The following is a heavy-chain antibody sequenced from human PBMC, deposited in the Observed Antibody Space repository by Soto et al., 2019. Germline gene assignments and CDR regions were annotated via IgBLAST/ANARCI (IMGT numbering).Heavy chain of an antibody. CDR1: GITFSNAW. CDR3: TTTRPGTNVFDY. J-gene: IGHJ3*01. Sequence: EVLLVESGGGLVEPGGSLRLSCEASGITFSNAWMNWVRQAPGKGLEYIGRIRSKTDGGTTEYVAPVEGRFTISRDDSKNTMYLQMSGLKTEDTAVYYCTTTRPGTNVFDYWGQGTLVTVSS. V-gene: IGHV3-15*01. D-gene: IGHD6-13*01. CDR2: IRSKTDGGTT.